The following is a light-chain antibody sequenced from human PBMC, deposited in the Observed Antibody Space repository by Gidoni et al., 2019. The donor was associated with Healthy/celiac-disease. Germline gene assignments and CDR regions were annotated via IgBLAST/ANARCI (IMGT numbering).Light chain of an antibody. CDR3: GADHGSGSNFVWV. CDR2: VGSGGIVG. J-gene: IGLJ3*02. V-gene: IGLV9-49*01. Sequence: QPVPTQPPSASASLGAPVTPTCPLGSGNSNYKVDWYQPRPGKGPRFVMRVGSGGIVGSKGDGIPDRFSVLGSGLNRYLTIKNIQEEDESDYHCGADHGSGSNFVWVFGGGTKLTVL. CDR1: SGNSNYK.